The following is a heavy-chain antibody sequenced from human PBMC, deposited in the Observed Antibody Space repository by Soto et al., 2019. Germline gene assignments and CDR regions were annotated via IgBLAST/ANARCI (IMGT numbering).Heavy chain of an antibody. J-gene: IGHJ5*02. D-gene: IGHD3-3*01. CDR2: IKSKTDGGTT. CDR1: GFTFSNAW. CDR3: TRGGYYDFWSGQMNWFDP. V-gene: IGHV3-15*07. Sequence: EVQLVESGGGLVKPGGSLRLSCAASGFTFSNAWMNWVRQAPGKGLEWVGRIKSKTDGGTTDYAAPVKGRFTISRDDSKNTLYLQMNSLKTEDTAVYYCTRGGYYDFWSGQMNWFDPWGQGTLVTVSS.